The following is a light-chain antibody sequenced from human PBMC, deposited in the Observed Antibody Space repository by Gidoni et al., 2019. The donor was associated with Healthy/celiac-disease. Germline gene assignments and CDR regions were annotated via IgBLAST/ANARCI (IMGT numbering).Light chain of an antibody. CDR3: QQYYSNLYT. Sequence: DIVMTQSPDSLAVSLGERATINCKSSQSVLYSSNNKNYLAWYQQKPGQPPKLLIYWASTRESGVTDRFSGSGSGTDFTPTISSLQAEDVAVYYCQQYYSNLYTFGQGTKLEIK. CDR1: QSVLYSSNNKNY. V-gene: IGKV4-1*01. CDR2: WAS. J-gene: IGKJ2*01.